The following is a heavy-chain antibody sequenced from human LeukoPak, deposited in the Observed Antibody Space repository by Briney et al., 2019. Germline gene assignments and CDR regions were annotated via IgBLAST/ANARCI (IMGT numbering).Heavy chain of an antibody. CDR1: GFGFSSYD. Sequence: GKSLRLSCAASGFGFSSYDMHWVRKAPGKGLEWVAIIWLDGSATYYGDSVKGRFTISRDNSNNTLYLQMNSLRVEDTAVYYCARDLNREDFDYWGQGTLVVVSS. D-gene: IGHD1-14*01. CDR2: IWLDGSAT. V-gene: IGHV3-33*01. CDR3: ARDLNREDFDY. J-gene: IGHJ4*02.